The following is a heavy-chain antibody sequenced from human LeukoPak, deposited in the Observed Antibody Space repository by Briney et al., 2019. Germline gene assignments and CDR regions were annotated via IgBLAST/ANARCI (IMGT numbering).Heavy chain of an antibody. J-gene: IGHJ5*02. CDR1: GGSISSGSYY. CDR2: IYHSGST. Sequence: PSQTLSLTCTVSGGSISSGSYYWGWIRQPPGKGLEWIGSIYHSGSTYYNPSLKSRVTISVDTSKNQFSLKLSSVTAADTAVYYCARNVSPFNQNEKYCSSTSCTRYNWFDPWGQGTLVTVSS. CDR3: ARNVSPFNQNEKYCSSTSCTRYNWFDP. D-gene: IGHD2-2*01. V-gene: IGHV4-39*07.